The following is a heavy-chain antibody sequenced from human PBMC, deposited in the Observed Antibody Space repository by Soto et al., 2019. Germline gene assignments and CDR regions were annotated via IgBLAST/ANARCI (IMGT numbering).Heavy chain of an antibody. CDR3: ARISCTTTSCDRWFER. V-gene: IGHV5-10-1*01. Sequence: GESLKISCTGFGYTFTTFWISWVRQMPGKGLEWLWRVDPRDSYVTYNPSFEGHVTISADKSIITAYLQWGSLKASDTAMYFCARISCTTTSCDRWFERWGQRTLVTVSS. CDR1: GYTFTTFW. D-gene: IGHD2-2*01. J-gene: IGHJ5*02. CDR2: VDPRDSYV.